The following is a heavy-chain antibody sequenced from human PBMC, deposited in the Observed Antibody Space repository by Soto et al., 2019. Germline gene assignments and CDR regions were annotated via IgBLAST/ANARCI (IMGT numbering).Heavy chain of an antibody. CDR2: INAGNGNT. CDR1: GYTFTSYA. J-gene: IGHJ3*02. D-gene: IGHD6-19*01. CDR3: ARRVVVAGNDAFDI. V-gene: IGHV1-3*01. Sequence: ASVKVSCKASGYTFTSYAMRWVRQAPGQRLEWMGWINAGNGNTKYSQKFQGRVTITRDTSASTAYMELSSLRSEDTAVYYCARRVVVAGNDAFDIWGQGTMVTVSS.